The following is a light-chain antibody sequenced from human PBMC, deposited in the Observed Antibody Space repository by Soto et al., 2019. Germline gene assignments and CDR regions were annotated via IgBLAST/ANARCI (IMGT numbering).Light chain of an antibody. Sequence: QSVLTQPASVSGSPGQSIAISCTGTSSDVGHYNYVAWYQQHPGKAPKLMIYDVNNRPSGVSNRFSGSKSGNTASLNISGLHTEDEADYYCSSYTTTFTYVFGTGTKVTVL. CDR3: SSYTTTFTYV. V-gene: IGLV2-14*03. CDR2: DVN. CDR1: SSDVGHYNY. J-gene: IGLJ1*01.